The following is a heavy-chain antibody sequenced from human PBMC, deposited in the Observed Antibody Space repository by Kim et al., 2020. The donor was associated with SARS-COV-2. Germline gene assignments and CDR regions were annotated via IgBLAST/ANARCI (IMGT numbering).Heavy chain of an antibody. CDR3: AKDGLAAAGNSDAFDI. D-gene: IGHD6-13*01. V-gene: IGHV3-23*01. J-gene: IGHJ3*02. Sequence: SVKGRFTISRDNSKNTLYLQMNSLRAEDTAVYYCAKDGLAAAGNSDAFDIWGQGTMVTVSS.